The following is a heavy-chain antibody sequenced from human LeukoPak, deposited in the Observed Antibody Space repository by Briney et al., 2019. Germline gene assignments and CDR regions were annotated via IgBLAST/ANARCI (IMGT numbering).Heavy chain of an antibody. CDR1: GFTFSSYW. V-gene: IGHV3-7*01. Sequence: GGSLRLSCGASGFTFSSYWVSWVRQAPGKGVEGVANIKQDGSERYYVDSVKGRFTISRDNAKNSLYLQMNSLRAEDTAVYYCVGQIVGAKGADAFDIWGQGTMVTVSS. CDR2: IKQDGSER. J-gene: IGHJ3*02. CDR3: VGQIVGAKGADAFDI. D-gene: IGHD1-26*01.